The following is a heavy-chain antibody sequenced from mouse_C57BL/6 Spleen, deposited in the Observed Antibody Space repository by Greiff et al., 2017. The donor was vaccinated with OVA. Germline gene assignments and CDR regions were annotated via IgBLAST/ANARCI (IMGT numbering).Heavy chain of an antibody. CDR2: ISSGSSTI. D-gene: IGHD1-1*01. CDR1: GFTFSDYG. V-gene: IGHV5-17*01. J-gene: IGHJ4*01. CDR3: ARKRYGSSYAMDY. Sequence: EVKLVESGGGLVKPGGSLKLSCAASGFTFSDYGMHWVRQAPEKGLEWVAYISSGSSTIYYADTVKGRFTISRDNAKNTLFLQMTSLRSEDTAMYYCARKRYGSSYAMDYWGQGTSVTVSS.